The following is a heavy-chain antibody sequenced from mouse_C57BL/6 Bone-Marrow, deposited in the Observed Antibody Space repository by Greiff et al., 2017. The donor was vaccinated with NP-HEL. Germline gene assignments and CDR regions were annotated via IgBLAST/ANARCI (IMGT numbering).Heavy chain of an antibody. J-gene: IGHJ3*01. CDR2: INPNNGGT. Sequence: VQLHQSGPELVTPGASVKISCKASGYTFTDYYMNWVQQSHGKSLELIGVINPNNGGTSYNQKFKGKATLTVDKSSSTAYMELRSLTSEDSAVYYCARHSPGFAYWGQGTLVTVSA. CDR1: GYTFTDYY. V-gene: IGHV1-26*01. CDR3: ARHSPGFAY.